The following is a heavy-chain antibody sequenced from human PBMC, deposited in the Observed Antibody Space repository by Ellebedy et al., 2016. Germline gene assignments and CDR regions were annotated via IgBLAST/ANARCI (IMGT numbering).Heavy chain of an antibody. D-gene: IGHD5-12*01. V-gene: IGHV3-48*01. CDR3: AREEASRVVATLDS. Sequence: GESLKISXAASGFTFSNYAINWVRQAPGKGLEWVSYINADSRAMYYADSVKGRFTISRDNSKNTLFLQMNSLRAEDTAVYLCAREEASRVVATLDSWGQGALVTVSS. CDR1: GFTFSNYA. CDR2: INADSRAM. J-gene: IGHJ5*01.